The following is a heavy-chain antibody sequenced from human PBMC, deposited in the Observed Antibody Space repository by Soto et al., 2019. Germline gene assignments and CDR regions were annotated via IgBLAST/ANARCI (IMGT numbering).Heavy chain of an antibody. J-gene: IGHJ4*02. CDR1: GGSISSTNW. Sequence: SETLSLTCAVSGGSISSTNWWSWVRQSPGKGLEWIGEIYHLGSTDYNPSLRGRVTISVDKSNNQFSLKMRYLTAADTAVYYCARDPADRGDYFDYWGQGTLVTVSS. CDR2: IYHLGST. V-gene: IGHV4-4*02. CDR3: ARDPADRGDYFDY. D-gene: IGHD3-10*01.